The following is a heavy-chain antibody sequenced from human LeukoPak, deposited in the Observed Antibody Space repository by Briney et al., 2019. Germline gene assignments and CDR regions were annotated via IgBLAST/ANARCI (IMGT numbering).Heavy chain of an antibody. V-gene: IGHV4-4*02. CDR3: ARGGIRFLERRRFDY. CDR1: GGSISSSNW. D-gene: IGHD3-3*01. J-gene: IGHJ4*02. CDR2: IYHSGSI. Sequence: SGTLSLTCAVSGGSISSSNWWSWVRQPPGKGLEWIGEIYHSGSINYNPSLKSRVTISVDTSKNQFSLKLSSVTAADTAVYYCARGGIRFLERRRFDYWGQGTLVTVSS.